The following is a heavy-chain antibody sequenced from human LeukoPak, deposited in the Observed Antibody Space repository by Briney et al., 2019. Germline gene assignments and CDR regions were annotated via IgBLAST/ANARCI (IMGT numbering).Heavy chain of an antibody. J-gene: IGHJ4*02. D-gene: IGHD2-2*01. CDR3: AKAPYQLLQFDY. CDR2: ISGSGGST. V-gene: IGHV3-23*01. Sequence: GGSLRLSCAASGFTFSSYAMSWIRQAPGKGLEWVSAISGSGGSTYYADSVKGRFTISRDNSKNTLYLQMNSLRAEDTAVYYCAKAPYQLLQFDYWGQGTLVTVSS. CDR1: GFTFSSYA.